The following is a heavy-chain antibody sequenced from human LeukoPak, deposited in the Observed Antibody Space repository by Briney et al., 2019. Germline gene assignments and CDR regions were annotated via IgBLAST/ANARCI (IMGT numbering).Heavy chain of an antibody. CDR3: ARDAVVRDCSSTSCPPTY. J-gene: IGHJ4*02. Sequence: GRSLRLSCVASGFTFSNYAMHWVRQAPGKGLEWVTVISYDGTNKYYADSVKGRFTISRDNSKNTLYLEMNSLRTEDTAVYYCARDAVVRDCSSTSCPPTYWGQGTLVTVSS. CDR2: ISYDGTNK. D-gene: IGHD2-2*01. V-gene: IGHV3-30*04. CDR1: GFTFSNYA.